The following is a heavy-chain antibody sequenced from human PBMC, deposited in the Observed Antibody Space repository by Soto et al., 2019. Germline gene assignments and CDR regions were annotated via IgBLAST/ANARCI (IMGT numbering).Heavy chain of an antibody. CDR2: IKSKTDGETI. J-gene: IGHJ4*02. CDR1: GFTFSRAW. Sequence: EVQLVESGGGLVKPGGSLRLSCAGSGFTFSRAWMNWVRQAPGKGLEWVGRIKSKTDGETIEYAAPLKGRFTISRDDSQNTLYLQMNSLVTEDTAVYYCTTDHLVVVASFDIWGQGTLVTVSS. V-gene: IGHV3-15*07. CDR3: TTDHLVVVASFDI. D-gene: IGHD2-15*01.